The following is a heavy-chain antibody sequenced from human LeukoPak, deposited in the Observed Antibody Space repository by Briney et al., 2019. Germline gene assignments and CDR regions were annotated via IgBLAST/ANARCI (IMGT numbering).Heavy chain of an antibody. J-gene: IGHJ4*02. D-gene: IGHD6-6*01. CDR2: ISSSGSTI. CDR3: ARDSHSSSSSSFDY. CDR1: GFTFSDYY. V-gene: IGHV3-11*01. Sequence: GGSLRLSCAASGFTFSDYYMSWIRQAPGKGLEWVSYISSSGSTIYYADSVKGRFTISRDNAKNSLYLQMNSLRAEDTAVYYCARDSHSSSSSSFDYWGPGTLVTVSS.